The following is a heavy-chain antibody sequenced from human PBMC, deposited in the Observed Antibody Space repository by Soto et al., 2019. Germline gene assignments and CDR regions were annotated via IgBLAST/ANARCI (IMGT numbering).Heavy chain of an antibody. J-gene: IGHJ4*02. Sequence: GGSLRLSCAASGFTFSSYAMHWVRQAPGKGLEWVAVISYDGSNKYYADSVKGRFTISRDNSKNTLYLQMNSLRAEDTAVYYCARPLLWFGELLFGFDYWGQGTLVTVS. CDR3: ARPLLWFGELLFGFDY. CDR1: GFTFSSYA. CDR2: ISYDGSNK. D-gene: IGHD3-10*01. V-gene: IGHV3-30-3*01.